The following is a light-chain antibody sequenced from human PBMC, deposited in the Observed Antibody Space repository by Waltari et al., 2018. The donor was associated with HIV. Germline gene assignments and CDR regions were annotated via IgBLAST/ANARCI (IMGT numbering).Light chain of an antibody. V-gene: IGLV3-16*01. J-gene: IGLJ2*01. Sequence: SLELTQPPSVPDFLAVTATLTRSALSVPHKYVQWYLQRPGHALQAPTLVMYQCRVMPSGLPARFSGSASGTVATLTITPGQADDEGEYFCLSSDTAGTMWIFGGGTKLTVL. CDR3: LSSDTAGTMWI. CDR1: SVPHKY. CDR2: QCR.